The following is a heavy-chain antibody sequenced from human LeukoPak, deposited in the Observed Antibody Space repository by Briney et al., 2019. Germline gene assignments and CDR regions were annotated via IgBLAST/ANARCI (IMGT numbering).Heavy chain of an antibody. D-gene: IGHD3-22*01. CDR2: INHSGST. J-gene: IGHJ4*02. Sequence: SETLSLTCAVYGGSFSGYYWSWIRQPPGKGLEWIGEINHSGSTNYNPSLKSRVTISVDTSKNQFSLKLSSVTAADTAVYYCARMPYYYDSSGYPRLWYFDYWGQGTLVTVSS. CDR1: GGSFSGYY. V-gene: IGHV4-34*01. CDR3: ARMPYYYDSSGYPRLWYFDY.